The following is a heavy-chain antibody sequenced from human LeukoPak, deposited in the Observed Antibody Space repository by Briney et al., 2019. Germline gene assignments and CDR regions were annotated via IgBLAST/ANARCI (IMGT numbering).Heavy chain of an antibody. CDR3: AKDPRGGSYYHYFDY. V-gene: IGHV3-30*18. CDR2: ISYDGSDK. CDR1: GFTFSSYV. D-gene: IGHD1-26*01. J-gene: IGHJ4*02. Sequence: GGSLRLSCAASGFTFSSYVMHWVRQAPGKGLEWVAVISYDGSDKYYADSVKGRFTISRDNSKNTLYLQMNSLRAEDTAVYYCAKDPRGGSYYHYFDYWGQGTLVTVSS.